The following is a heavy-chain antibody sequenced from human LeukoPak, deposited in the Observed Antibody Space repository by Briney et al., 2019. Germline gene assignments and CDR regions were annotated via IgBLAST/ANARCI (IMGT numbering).Heavy chain of an antibody. CDR1: GGSIRSSNYY. CDR3: ARLFYYDSSGPPS. Sequence: SETLSLTCNVFGGSIRSSNYYWGWIRQPPGKGLEWIGSIYYNGSTYYNPSLKSRVTISVDTSNNQFSLKVRSATATDTAVYYCARLFYYDSSGPPSWGQGTLVTVSS. D-gene: IGHD3-22*01. CDR2: IYYNGST. V-gene: IGHV4-39*01. J-gene: IGHJ5*02.